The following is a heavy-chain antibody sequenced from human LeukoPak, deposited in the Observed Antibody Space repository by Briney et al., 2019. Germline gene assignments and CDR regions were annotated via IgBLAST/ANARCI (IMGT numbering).Heavy chain of an antibody. CDR3: ARAIAVAGRGFDP. V-gene: IGHV4-59*01. D-gene: IGHD6-19*01. J-gene: IGHJ5*02. CDR1: GGSISPYY. Sequence: PSETLSLTCTVSGGSISPYYWSWIRQPPGKGLEWIGYIYYSGSTNYNPSLKSRVTISVDTSKNQFSLKLSSVTAADTAVYYCARAIAVAGRGFDPWGQGTLVTVSS. CDR2: IYYSGST.